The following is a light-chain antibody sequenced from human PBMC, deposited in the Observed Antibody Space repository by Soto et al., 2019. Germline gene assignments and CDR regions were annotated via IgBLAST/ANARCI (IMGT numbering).Light chain of an antibody. CDR3: QQYGVSPLFT. CDR1: QSVSSSF. Sequence: EIVLTQSPGTLSLSPGERATLSCRASQSVSSSFLAWYQQKPGQAPRLLIYGASSRATGIPDRFSGSGSGTDFTLTIRRLEPEDLAVYYCQQYGVSPLFTFGPGTKVDLK. CDR2: GAS. V-gene: IGKV3-20*01. J-gene: IGKJ3*01.